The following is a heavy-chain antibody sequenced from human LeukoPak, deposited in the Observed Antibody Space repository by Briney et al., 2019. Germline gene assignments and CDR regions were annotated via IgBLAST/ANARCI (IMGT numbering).Heavy chain of an antibody. Sequence: SETLSLTCAVYGGSFSGYYWSWIRQPPGKGLEWIGEINHSGSTNYNPSLKSRVTISVDTSKNQFSLKLSSVTAADTAVYYCARKGGSSWLRNNWFDPWGQGTLVTVSS. V-gene: IGHV4-34*01. D-gene: IGHD6-13*01. CDR2: INHSGST. J-gene: IGHJ5*02. CDR1: GGSFSGYY. CDR3: ARKGGSSWLRNNWFDP.